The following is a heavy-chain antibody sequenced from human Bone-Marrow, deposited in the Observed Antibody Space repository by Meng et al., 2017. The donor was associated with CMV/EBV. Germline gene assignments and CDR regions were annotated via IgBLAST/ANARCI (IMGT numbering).Heavy chain of an antibody. CDR2: IRYDGSHQ. CDR3: ARGEAGTHFDN. J-gene: IGHJ4*02. Sequence: GESLKISCAASGFIFSSHPLHWVRQAPGKGLEWVAFIRYDGSHQYYEDSVKGRFTISRDNSRNTLYLQMNSLRTDDTAVYYRARGEAGTHFDNWGQGTLVTVSS. D-gene: IGHD6-13*01. CDR1: GFIFSSHP. V-gene: IGHV3-30*02.